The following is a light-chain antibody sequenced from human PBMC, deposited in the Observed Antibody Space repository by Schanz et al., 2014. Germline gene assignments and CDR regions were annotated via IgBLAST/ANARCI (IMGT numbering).Light chain of an antibody. J-gene: IGKJ4*01. V-gene: IGKV1-9*01. CDR2: GAS. Sequence: IQLTQSPSSLSASVGDRVTITCRASQGSRNYLAWYQQKPGKAPKLLIYGASTLQRGVPSRFSGSGSGTEFTLTISSLQPEDFATYYCLQSYSTPAPAFGGGTKVEI. CDR1: QGSRNY. CDR3: LQSYSTPAPA.